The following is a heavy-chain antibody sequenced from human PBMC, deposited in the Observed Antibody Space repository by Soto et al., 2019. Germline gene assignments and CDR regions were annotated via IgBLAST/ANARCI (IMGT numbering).Heavy chain of an antibody. J-gene: IGHJ4*02. Sequence: PSETLSLTCAVYGGSFSGYYWSWIRQPPGKGLEWIGEINHSGSTNYNPSLKSRVTISVDTSKNQFSLKLSSVTAADTAVYYCARVVTIFGVVEGPFDYWGQGTLVTVSS. V-gene: IGHV4-34*01. CDR2: INHSGST. CDR1: GGSFSGYY. D-gene: IGHD3-3*01. CDR3: ARVVTIFGVVEGPFDY.